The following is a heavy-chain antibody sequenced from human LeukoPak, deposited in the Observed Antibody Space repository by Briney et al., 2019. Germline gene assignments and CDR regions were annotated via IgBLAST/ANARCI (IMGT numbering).Heavy chain of an antibody. CDR1: GYTFTSYG. CDR3: ARVAPNDFWSGYYFGDYYYYYMDV. D-gene: IGHD3-3*01. J-gene: IGHJ6*03. V-gene: IGHV1-18*01. CDR2: ISAYNGNT. Sequence: GASVKVSCKASGYTFTSYGISWVRQAPGQGLEWMGWISAYNGNTNYPQKLQGRVTMTTDTSTSTAYMELRSLRSDDTAVYYCARVAPNDFWSGYYFGDYYYYYMDVWGKGTTVTVSS.